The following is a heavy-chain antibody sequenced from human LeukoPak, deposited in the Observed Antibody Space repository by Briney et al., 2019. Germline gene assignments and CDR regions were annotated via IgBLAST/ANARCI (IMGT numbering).Heavy chain of an antibody. CDR3: ARRSMVQHMDV. J-gene: IGHJ6*03. V-gene: IGHV7-4-1*02. CDR1: GYTFTNHA. D-gene: IGHD3-10*01. CDR2: IDTNTGNP. Sequence: ASVKVSCKASGYTFTNHAINWVRQAPGQGLEYMGWIDTNTGNPSYAQALTGRIVFSLDTSVSTPYLEIRSLKAEDSAVYFCARRSMVQHMDVWGKGTTVIVSS.